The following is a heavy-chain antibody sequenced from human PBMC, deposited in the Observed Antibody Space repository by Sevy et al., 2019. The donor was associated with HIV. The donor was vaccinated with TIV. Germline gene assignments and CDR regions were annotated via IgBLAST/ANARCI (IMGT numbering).Heavy chain of an antibody. D-gene: IGHD6-13*01. Sequence: ASVKVSCKASGYTFTGYYMHWVRQAPGQGLEWMGWINPNSGGTNYAQKFQGRVTMTRDTSISTAYMELSRLRSDDTAVYYCARVAAAGTSFGPRYYYYMDVWGKGTTVTVSS. V-gene: IGHV1-2*02. CDR2: INPNSGGT. CDR3: ARVAAAGTSFGPRYYYYMDV. CDR1: GYTFTGYY. J-gene: IGHJ6*03.